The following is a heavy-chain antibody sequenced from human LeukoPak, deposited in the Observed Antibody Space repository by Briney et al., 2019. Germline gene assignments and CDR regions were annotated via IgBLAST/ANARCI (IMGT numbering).Heavy chain of an antibody. CDR2: IISKAYGGTT. V-gene: IGHV3-49*04. CDR1: GFTFGDYA. J-gene: IGHJ5*02. Sequence: GGSLRLSCTASGFTFGDYAMSWVRQAPGKGLEWVGFIISKAYGGTTEYAASVKGRFTISRDDSKSIAYLQMNSLKTEDTAVYYCTREATYYDYVWGSYRNWFDPWGQGTLVTVSA. D-gene: IGHD3-16*02. CDR3: TREATYYDYVWGSYRNWFDP.